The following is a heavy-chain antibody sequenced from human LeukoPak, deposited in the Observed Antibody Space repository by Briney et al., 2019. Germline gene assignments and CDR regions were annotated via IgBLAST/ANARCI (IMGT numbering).Heavy chain of an antibody. CDR3: ARDKGPYWYFDL. J-gene: IGHJ2*01. CDR2: IYNSGTT. CDR1: GGSISGSY. Sequence: SGTLSLTCTVSGGSISGSYWNWIRQPPGKGLEWIGNIYNSGTTDYNPSLKSRVTISLDTSKNEISLKLSSVTAADTAVYFCARDKGPYWYFDLWGRGTLVTVSS. V-gene: IGHV4-59*01.